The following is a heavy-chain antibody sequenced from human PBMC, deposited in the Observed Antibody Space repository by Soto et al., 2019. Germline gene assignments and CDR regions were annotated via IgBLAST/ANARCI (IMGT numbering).Heavy chain of an antibody. CDR2: IYYSGST. V-gene: IGHV4-61*01. CDR1: GGSVSSGSYY. J-gene: IGHJ3*02. D-gene: IGHD3-22*01. Sequence: SETLSLTCTFSGGSVSSGSYYWSWIRQPPGKGLEWIGYIYYSGSTNYNPSLKSRVTISVDTSKNQFSLKLSSVTAADTAVYYCARGVYYYDSSGHYRHAFDIWGQGTMVTVSS. CDR3: ARGVYYYDSSGHYRHAFDI.